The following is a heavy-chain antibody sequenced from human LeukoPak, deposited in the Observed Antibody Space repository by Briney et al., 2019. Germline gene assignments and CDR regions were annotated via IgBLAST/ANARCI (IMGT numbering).Heavy chain of an antibody. CDR2: ISGSGDST. CDR1: GFTFSSYG. Sequence: PGGSLRLSCAASGFTFSSYGMSWVRQAPGKGLEWVSGISGSGDSTYYADSVKGRFTISRDNSKNTLYVQMNSLRAEDTAVYYCAKDVEWETVRGAFDIWGQGTMVTVSS. D-gene: IGHD1-26*01. CDR3: AKDVEWETVRGAFDI. J-gene: IGHJ3*02. V-gene: IGHV3-23*01.